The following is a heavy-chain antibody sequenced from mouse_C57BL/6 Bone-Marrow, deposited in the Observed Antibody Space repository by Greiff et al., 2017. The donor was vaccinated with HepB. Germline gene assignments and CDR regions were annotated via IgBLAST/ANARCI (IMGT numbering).Heavy chain of an antibody. CDR1: GYTFTSYW. D-gene: IGHD1-1*02. Sequence: QVHVKQPGAELVKPGASVKLSCKASGYTFTSYWMQWIGEIDPSDSYTNYNQKFKGKATLTVDTSSSTAYMQLSSLTSEDSAVYYCARKGVMGNYWYFDVWGTGTTVTVSS. CDR3: ARKGVMGNYWYFDV. V-gene: IGHV1-50*01. CDR2: IDPSDSYT. J-gene: IGHJ1*03.